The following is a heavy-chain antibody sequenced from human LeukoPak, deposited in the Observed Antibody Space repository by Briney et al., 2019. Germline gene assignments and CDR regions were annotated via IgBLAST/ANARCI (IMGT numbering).Heavy chain of an antibody. CDR1: GDSVSTSRYY. CDR2: MYYSGST. J-gene: IGHJ5*02. D-gene: IGHD3-3*01. Sequence: SETLSLTCTVSGDSVSTSRYYWAWIRRPPGKGLDWIGSMYYSGSTYYNPSLKSRVTISVDTSKNHFSLSLTSVSAADTAVYYCARQTYDFWSGYPPRFMWFDHWGQGIPVTVPS. CDR3: ARQTYDFWSGYPPRFMWFDH. V-gene: IGHV4-39*01.